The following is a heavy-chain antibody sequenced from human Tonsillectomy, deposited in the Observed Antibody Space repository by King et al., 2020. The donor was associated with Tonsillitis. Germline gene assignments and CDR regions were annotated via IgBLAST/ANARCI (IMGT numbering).Heavy chain of an antibody. CDR3: AREYCSSTSCYGLDY. J-gene: IGHJ4*02. D-gene: IGHD2-2*01. Sequence: VQLQESGPGLVKPSETLSLTCTVSGDSISSNYWSWIRQPPGKGPEWIGYIHYSGSTKHNPSLRSRVTISVDTSTNRFSLKLSSVTAADTAVYYCAREYCSSTSCYGLDYWGQGTLVTVSA. V-gene: IGHV4-59*01. CDR1: GDSISSNY. CDR2: IHYSGST.